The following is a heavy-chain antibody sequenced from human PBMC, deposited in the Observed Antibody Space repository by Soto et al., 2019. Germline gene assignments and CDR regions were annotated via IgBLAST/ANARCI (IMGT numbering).Heavy chain of an antibody. D-gene: IGHD3-16*01. CDR3: VRDVTWGTYQKVDY. V-gene: IGHV4-4*07. CDR2: VYTTGGT. J-gene: IGHJ4*02. CDR1: GRSISSHY. Sequence: QVHLQDSGPGLVKPSETLSLTCTVAGRSISSHYWGWIRLPAGKGLEWIGRVYTTGGTDYNPTLKRRVTISIDTSKNKFSLRLSSVTAADTALYFCVRDVTWGTYQKVDYWGQGALVTVSS.